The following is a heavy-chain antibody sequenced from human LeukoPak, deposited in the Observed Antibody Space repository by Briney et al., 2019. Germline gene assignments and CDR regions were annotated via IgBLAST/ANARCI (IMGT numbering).Heavy chain of an antibody. J-gene: IGHJ3*02. CDR2: ISYDGSNK. Sequence: PGGSLRLSCAASGFTFSSYAMHWVRQAPGKGLEWVAVISYDGSNKYYADSVKGRFTISRDNSKNTLYLQMNSLRAEDTAVYYCAFLIDAFDIWGQGTMVTVSS. CDR3: AFLIDAFDI. V-gene: IGHV3-30-3*01. D-gene: IGHD2/OR15-2a*01. CDR1: GFTFSSYA.